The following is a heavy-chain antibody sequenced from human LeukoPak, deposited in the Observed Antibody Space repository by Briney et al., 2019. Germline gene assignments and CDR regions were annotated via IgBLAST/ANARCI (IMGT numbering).Heavy chain of an antibody. CDR1: GGSFSSYY. D-gene: IGHD3-10*01. CDR2: IYYSGST. Sequence: SETLSLTCAVYGGSFSSYYWSWIRQPPGKGLEWIGYIYYSGSTNYNPSLKSRVTISVDTSKNQFSLKLSSVTAADTAVYYCASQGYYYGSGYDYYMDVWGKGTTVTISS. CDR3: ASQGYYYGSGYDYYMDV. V-gene: IGHV4-59*01. J-gene: IGHJ6*03.